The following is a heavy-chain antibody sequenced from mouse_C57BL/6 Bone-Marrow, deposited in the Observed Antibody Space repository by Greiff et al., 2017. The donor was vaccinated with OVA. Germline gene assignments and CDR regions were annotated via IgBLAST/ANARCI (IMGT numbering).Heavy chain of an antibody. V-gene: IGHV1-55*01. D-gene: IGHD2-12*01. J-gene: IGHJ3*01. CDR1: GYTFTSYW. Sequence: VQLQQPVAELVKPGASVKMSFKASGYTFTSYWITWVKQRPGQGLEWIGDIYPGSGSTNYNEKFKSKATLTVDTSSSTAYMQLSSLTSEDSAVYYCARLDGYYLAWFAYWGQGTLVTVSA. CDR3: ARLDGYYLAWFAY. CDR2: IYPGSGST.